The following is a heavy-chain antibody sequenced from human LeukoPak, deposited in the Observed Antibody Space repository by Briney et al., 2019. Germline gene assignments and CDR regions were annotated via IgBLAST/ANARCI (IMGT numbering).Heavy chain of an antibody. CDR3: AKDHPAGYSSGWYDAFDI. CDR2: ISGSGGST. D-gene: IGHD6-19*01. J-gene: IGHJ3*02. Sequence: GGSLRLSCAASGFTFSSYAMGWVRQAPGKGLDWVSVISGSGGSTYYADSVKGRFTLSRDNSKNTLYRQMNSLRAEDTAVYYCAKDHPAGYSSGWYDAFDIWGQGTMVTVSS. V-gene: IGHV3-23*01. CDR1: GFTFSSYA.